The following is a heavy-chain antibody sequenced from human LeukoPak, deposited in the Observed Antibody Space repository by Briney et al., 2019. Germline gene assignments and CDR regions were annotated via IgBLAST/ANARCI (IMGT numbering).Heavy chain of an antibody. CDR3: ARVEYSSGWFDY. V-gene: IGHV3-30*04. J-gene: IGHJ4*02. D-gene: IGHD6-19*01. CDR1: GFTFSSYA. Sequence: GGSLRLSCAASGFTFSSYAMHWVRQAPGKGLEWVAVISYDGSNKYYADSVKGRFTISRDNSKNTLYLQMNSLRAEDTAVYYCARVEYSSGWFDYWGQGTLVTVSS. CDR2: ISYDGSNK.